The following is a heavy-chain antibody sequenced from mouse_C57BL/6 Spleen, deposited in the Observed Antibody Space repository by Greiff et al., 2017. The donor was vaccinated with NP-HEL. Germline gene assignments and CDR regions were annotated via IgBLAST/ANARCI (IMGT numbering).Heavy chain of an antibody. J-gene: IGHJ3*01. Sequence: EVQRVESEGGLVQPGSSMKLSCTASGFTFSDYYMAWVRQVPEKGLEWVANINYDGSSTYYLDSLKSRFIISRDNAKNILYLQMSSLKSEDTATYYCAREEGAGFAYWGQGTLVTVSA. CDR3: AREEGAGFAY. CDR2: INYDGSST. CDR1: GFTFSDYY. V-gene: IGHV5-16*01.